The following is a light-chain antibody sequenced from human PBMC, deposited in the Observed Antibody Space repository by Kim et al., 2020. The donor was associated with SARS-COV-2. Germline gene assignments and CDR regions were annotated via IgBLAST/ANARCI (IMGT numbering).Light chain of an antibody. CDR2: KAF. CDR1: QSISSW. J-gene: IGKJ2*01. V-gene: IGKV1-5*03. Sequence: SASVGDRVTITCRASQSISSWLAWYQQKPGKAPKLLIYKAFSLESGVPSRFSGSGSGTEFTLTISSLQPDDFAIYYCQQYNSYPYAFGQGTKLEI. CDR3: QQYNSYPYA.